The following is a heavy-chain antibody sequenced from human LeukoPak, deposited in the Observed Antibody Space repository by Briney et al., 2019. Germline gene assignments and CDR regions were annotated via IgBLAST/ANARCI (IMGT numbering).Heavy chain of an antibody. CDR3: ATTKGGGYDFYYYFCMDV. CDR2: IYYSGST. V-gene: IGHV4-59*08. D-gene: IGHD5-12*01. J-gene: IGHJ6*02. CDR1: GGSISSHY. Sequence: PSDTLSLTCTVSGGSISSHYWSWIRQPPGKGLEWIGYIYYSGSTNYNPSLKSRVTISVDTSKNQFSLKLSSVTAADTAVYYCATTKGGGYDFYYYFCMDVWGQGTTVTVSS.